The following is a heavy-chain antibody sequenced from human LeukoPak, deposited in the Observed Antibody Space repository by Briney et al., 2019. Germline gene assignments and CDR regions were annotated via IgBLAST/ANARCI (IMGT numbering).Heavy chain of an antibody. J-gene: IGHJ4*02. CDR3: ARASRGTADY. V-gene: IGHV4-4*09. CDR2: IYTSGST. CDR1: GGSISSYY. D-gene: IGHD2-21*02. Sequence: PSETLSLTCTVSGGSISSYYWSWIRQPPGKGLEWIGYIYTSGSTNYNPSLKSRVTISVDTSKNQFSLKLSSVTAADTAVYYCARASRGTADYWGQGTLVTVSS.